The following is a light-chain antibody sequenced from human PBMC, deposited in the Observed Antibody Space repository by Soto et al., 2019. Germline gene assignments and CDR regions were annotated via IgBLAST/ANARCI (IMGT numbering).Light chain of an antibody. CDR3: QQFNSYPIT. CDR2: DVS. Sequence: AIHVTQSPSSLSASVGDRVTMTCRASQDIRGDLAWYQQKSGKTPNLLIYDVSTVEGGVPSRFSGSGSGTEFTLTISSLQPEDFGTYYCQQFNSYPITYGHGTRLEIK. J-gene: IGKJ5*01. V-gene: IGKV1-13*02. CDR1: QDIRGD.